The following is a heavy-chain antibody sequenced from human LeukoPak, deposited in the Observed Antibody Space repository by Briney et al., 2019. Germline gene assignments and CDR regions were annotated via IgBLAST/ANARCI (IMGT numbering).Heavy chain of an antibody. CDR1: GFTFSNYA. J-gene: IGHJ6*03. V-gene: IGHV3-23*01. D-gene: IGHD1-26*01. CDR3: AKHTWGSYYYYYMDV. Sequence: GGSLRLSCAASGFTFSNYAMKWVRQAPGKGLEWVSAISGSGGSTYYADSVKGRFTISRDNSKNTLYLQMNSLRAEDTAVYYCAKHTWGSYYYYYMDVWGKGTTVTVSS. CDR2: ISGSGGST.